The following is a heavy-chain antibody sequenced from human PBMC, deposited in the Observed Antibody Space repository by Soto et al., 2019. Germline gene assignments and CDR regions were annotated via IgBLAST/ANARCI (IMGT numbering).Heavy chain of an antibody. D-gene: IGHD6-13*01. V-gene: IGHV4-39*02. CDR2: ISFSGST. Sequence: ASETLSLTCIVSGGSISSRSYYWVWIRHPPGKGLEWIGTISFSGSTYYGLSLKSRLTISVDTSRNHFSLKLSSVTAADTAVYYCASLVNGQHEYFDYWGQGALVTVSS. CDR3: ASLVNGQHEYFDY. J-gene: IGHJ4*02. CDR1: GGSISSRSYY.